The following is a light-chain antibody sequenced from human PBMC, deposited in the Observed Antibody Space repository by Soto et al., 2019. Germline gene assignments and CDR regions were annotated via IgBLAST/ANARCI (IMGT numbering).Light chain of an antibody. CDR3: SSYTSSSSYG. CDR2: DVS. CDR1: SSDVGGYNY. V-gene: IGLV2-14*01. J-gene: IGLJ1*01. Sequence: QSVLTQPASVSGSPGQSITISCTGTSSDVGGYNYVSWYQEHPGKAPKLMIYDVSNRPSGVSNRFSGSKSGNTASLTISGLQAEDEPDYYCSSYTSSSSYGFGPGTKVTVL.